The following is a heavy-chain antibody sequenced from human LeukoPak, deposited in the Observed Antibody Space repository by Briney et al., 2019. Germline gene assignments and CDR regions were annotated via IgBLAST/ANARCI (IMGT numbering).Heavy chain of an antibody. CDR2: ISGSGGST. CDR3: AKGPGPGGRKDAFDI. CDR1: GFTFDSYA. V-gene: IGHV3-23*01. D-gene: IGHD4-23*01. J-gene: IGHJ3*02. Sequence: PGGSLRLSCAASGFTFDSYAMHWVRQAPGKGLEWVSAISGSGGSTYYADSVKGRFAISRDNSKNTLYLQMNSLRAEDTAVYYCAKGPGPGGRKDAFDIWGQGTMVTVSS.